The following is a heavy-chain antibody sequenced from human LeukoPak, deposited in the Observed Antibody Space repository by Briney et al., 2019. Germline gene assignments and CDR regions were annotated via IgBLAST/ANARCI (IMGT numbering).Heavy chain of an antibody. CDR3: ARDCSGGSCYGAFDI. Sequence: PSETLSLTCTVSGASIRSGDYYWSWTRQPPGKGLEWIGYIYDSGSTYYNPSLKSRITISVDTSENRFSLKLSSVTATDTAVYYCARDCSGGSCYGAFDIWGQGTMVTVSS. CDR2: IYDSGST. V-gene: IGHV4-30-4*01. CDR1: GASIRSGDYY. J-gene: IGHJ3*02. D-gene: IGHD2-15*01.